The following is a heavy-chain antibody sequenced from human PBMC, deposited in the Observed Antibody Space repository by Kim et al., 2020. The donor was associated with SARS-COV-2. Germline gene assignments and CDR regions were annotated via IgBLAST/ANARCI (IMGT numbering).Heavy chain of an antibody. V-gene: IGHV3-23*01. Sequence: YHDHSVKGRFTIARDNTTYTLYLQMNSLRADDTAVYYGAKPMGISDAFDIWGQGTMVTVSS. CDR3: AKPMGISDAFDI. J-gene: IGHJ3*02. D-gene: IGHD7-27*01.